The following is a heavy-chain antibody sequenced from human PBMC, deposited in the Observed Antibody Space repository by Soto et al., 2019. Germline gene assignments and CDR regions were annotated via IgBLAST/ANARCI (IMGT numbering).Heavy chain of an antibody. V-gene: IGHV3-53*04. CDR1: GFTVSSNY. CDR2: IYSGGST. Sequence: GGSLRLSCAASGFTVSSNYMSWVRQAPGKGLEWVSVIYSGGSTYYADSVKGRFTISRHNSKNTLYLQMNSLRAEDTAVYYCACPGVAGSGAFDIWGQGTMVTVSS. D-gene: IGHD6-19*01. CDR3: ACPGVAGSGAFDI. J-gene: IGHJ3*02.